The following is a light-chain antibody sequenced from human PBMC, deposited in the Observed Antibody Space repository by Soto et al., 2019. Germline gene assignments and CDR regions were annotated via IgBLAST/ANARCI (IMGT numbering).Light chain of an antibody. CDR2: DVS. V-gene: IGLV2-14*03. CDR1: SSDLGGYNY. CDR3: CSYTATSTLV. Sequence: QSALTQPASVSGSPGQSITISCTGTSSDLGGYNYVSWYQQHPGKVPKLIIYDVSNRPSGVSNRFSGSKSGNTASLTISGLQPEDEADYYCCSYTATSTLVFGGGTKLTVL. J-gene: IGLJ3*02.